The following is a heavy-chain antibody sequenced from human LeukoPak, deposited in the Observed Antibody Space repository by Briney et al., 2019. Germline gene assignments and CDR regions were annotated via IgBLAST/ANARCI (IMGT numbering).Heavy chain of an antibody. CDR1: GGSISSYY. D-gene: IGHD5-24*01. CDR2: IYYTGNT. CDR3: ARDRLQLQS. V-gene: IGHV4-59*01. J-gene: IGHJ5*02. Sequence: SETLSLTCTVSGGSISSYYWSWIRQLAGKGLEWIGYIYYTGNTNYNPSLKSRVTISVDTSKNQFSLKLSSVTAADTAVYYCARDRLQLQSWGQGTLVTVSS.